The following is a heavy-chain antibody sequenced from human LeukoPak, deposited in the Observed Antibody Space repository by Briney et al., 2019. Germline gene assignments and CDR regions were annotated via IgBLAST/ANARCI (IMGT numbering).Heavy chain of an antibody. V-gene: IGHV3-15*01. CDR3: TTGAFVVVDYYGMDV. CDR2: IKSKTDGGTT. CDR1: GFTFSNAW. J-gene: IGHJ6*02. D-gene: IGHD2-15*01. Sequence: PGGSLRLSCAASGFTFSNAWMSWVRQAPGKGLEWVGRIKSKTDGGTTDYAAPVKGRFTISRDDSKNTLYLQMNSLKTEDTAVYYSTTGAFVVVDYYGMDVWGQGTTVTVSS.